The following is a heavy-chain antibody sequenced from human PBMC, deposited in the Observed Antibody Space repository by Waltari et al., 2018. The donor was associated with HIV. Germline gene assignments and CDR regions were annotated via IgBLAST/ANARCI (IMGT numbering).Heavy chain of an antibody. CDR3: ARREVWFGGKYAFDI. CDR1: GYNFATNW. Sequence: EVQLVQSGAEVKKPGESLKISCQGSGYNFATNWLGWVRQMPGKGLEWMGNIFPADSDTKYHPSLQGQVTMSADKSISTAYLQWKSLKASDTGMYYCARREVWFGGKYAFDIWGQGTMVTVSA. D-gene: IGHD3-10*01. V-gene: IGHV5-51*01. J-gene: IGHJ3*02. CDR2: IFPADSDT.